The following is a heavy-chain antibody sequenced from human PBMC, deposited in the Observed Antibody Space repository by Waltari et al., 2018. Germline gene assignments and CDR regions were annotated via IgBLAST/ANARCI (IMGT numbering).Heavy chain of an antibody. J-gene: IGHJ3*02. V-gene: IGHV4-39*01. CDR3: ARQVGLRAYCGGDCYTRAFDI. CDR2: IYYSGST. Sequence: QLQLQESGPGLVKPSETLSLTCTVSGGSISSSSYYWGWIRQPPGKGLEWIGSIYYSGSTYYNPSLKSRVTISVDTSKNQFSLKLSSVTAADTAVYYCARQVGLRAYCGGDCYTRAFDIWRQGTMVTVSS. CDR1: GGSISSSSYY. D-gene: IGHD2-21*02.